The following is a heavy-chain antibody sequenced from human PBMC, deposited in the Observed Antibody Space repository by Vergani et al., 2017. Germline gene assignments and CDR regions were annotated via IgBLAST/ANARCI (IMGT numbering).Heavy chain of an antibody. CDR1: GFTFSSYG. J-gene: IGHJ6*02. Sequence: QVQLVESGGGVVQPGRSLRLSCAASGFTFSSYGMHWVRQAPGKGLEWVAVIWYDGSNKYYADSVKGRFTISRDNSKNTLYLQMNSLRAEDTAVYYCARDGLIAVAGGYYYYGMDVWGQGTTVTVSS. CDR3: ARDGLIAVAGGYYYYGMDV. D-gene: IGHD6-19*01. V-gene: IGHV3-33*01. CDR2: IWYDGSNK.